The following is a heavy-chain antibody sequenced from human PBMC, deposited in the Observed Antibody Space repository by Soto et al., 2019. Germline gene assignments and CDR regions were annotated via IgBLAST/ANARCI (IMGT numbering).Heavy chain of an antibody. CDR1: GYTFTSCG. D-gene: IGHD6-13*01. J-gene: IGHJ6*03. V-gene: IGHV1-18*01. CDR3: ARSSGSSSWYYYYYMDF. CDR2: ISAYNGNT. Sequence: ASVKVSCKASGYTFTSCGISWVRQAPGQGLEWMGWISAYNGNTNYAQKLQGRVTMTTDTSTSTAYMELRSLRSDDTAVYYCARSSGSSSWYYYYYMDFWGKGTTVTV.